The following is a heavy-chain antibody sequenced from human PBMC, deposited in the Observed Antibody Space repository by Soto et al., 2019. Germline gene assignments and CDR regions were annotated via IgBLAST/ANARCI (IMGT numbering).Heavy chain of an antibody. V-gene: IGHV3-48*01. Sequence: EVQLVESGGGLVQPGGSLRLSCAASGFTFSDYGVNWVRQAPGKGLEWISYISSGSDTIYYADSVKGRFTISRDNAKKSLFLQMISLRGEDTAVYYCARVSTTWEDDYWGQGTLVTVSS. D-gene: IGHD1-26*01. CDR2: ISSGSDTI. CDR1: GFTFSDYG. J-gene: IGHJ4*02. CDR3: ARVSTTWEDDY.